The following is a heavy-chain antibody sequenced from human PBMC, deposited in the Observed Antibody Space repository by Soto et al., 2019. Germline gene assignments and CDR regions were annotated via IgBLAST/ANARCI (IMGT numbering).Heavy chain of an antibody. CDR1: GFTFRNYD. V-gene: IGHV3-13*05. J-gene: IGHJ6*02. CDR3: ARTDRDIYGLDV. CDR2: ISAAGDP. Sequence: EVQLVESGGGLVQPGGSLRLSCEASGFTFRNYDMHWVRQGTGKGLEWFSGISAAGDPDYADSVEGRFTISRENAQNSFFLQMNSLRVGDTAVYYCARTDRDIYGLDVWGQGTTVIVSS.